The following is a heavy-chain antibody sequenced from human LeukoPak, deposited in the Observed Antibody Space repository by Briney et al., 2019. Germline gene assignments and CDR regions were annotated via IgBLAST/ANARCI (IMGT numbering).Heavy chain of an antibody. Sequence: GGTLRLSCAASGFTFSNAWMSWVRQAPGKGLEWVGRIKSKTDGGTPDYAAPVKGRFTISRDDSKNTLYLQMNSLKTEDTAVYYCTGVSRSSWYDYWGQGTLVTVSS. CDR1: GFTFSNAW. CDR2: IKSKTDGGTP. CDR3: TGVSRSSWYDY. V-gene: IGHV3-15*01. D-gene: IGHD6-13*01. J-gene: IGHJ4*02.